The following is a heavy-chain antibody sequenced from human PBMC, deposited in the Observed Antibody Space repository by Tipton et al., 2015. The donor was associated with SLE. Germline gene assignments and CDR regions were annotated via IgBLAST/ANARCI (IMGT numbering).Heavy chain of an antibody. J-gene: IGHJ3*02. V-gene: IGHV4-39*07. CDR2: IFNSGKT. Sequence: TLSLTCTVSGASISYTDYYWGWVRQPPGRELEWIGSIFNSGKTYYNPSLKSRATILVDTSKNQFSLKVGSVTAADTAVYYCARANDAEYGGAFDIWGQGTVVTVSS. D-gene: IGHD4-17*01. CDR1: GASISYTDYY. CDR3: ARANDAEYGGAFDI.